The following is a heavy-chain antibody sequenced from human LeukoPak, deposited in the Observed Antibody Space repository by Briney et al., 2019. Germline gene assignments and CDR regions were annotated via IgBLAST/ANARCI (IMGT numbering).Heavy chain of an antibody. CDR3: AQGIFDWGYYYFDY. D-gene: IGHD3-9*01. CDR1: GGSISSGGYY. J-gene: IGHJ4*02. Sequence: PSETLSLTCTVSGGSISSGGYYWSWIRQHPGKGLEWIGYIYYSGSTYYNPSLKSRVTISVDTSKNQFSLKLSSVTAADTAVYYCAQGIFDWGYYYFDYWGQGTLVTVSS. CDR2: IYYSGST. V-gene: IGHV4-31*03.